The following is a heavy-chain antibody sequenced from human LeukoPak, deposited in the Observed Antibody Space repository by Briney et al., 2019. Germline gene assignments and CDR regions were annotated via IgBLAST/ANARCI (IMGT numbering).Heavy chain of an antibody. CDR2: ISGSGGST. D-gene: IGHD6-19*01. CDR1: GFTFSSCA. Sequence: PGGSLRLSCAASGFTFSSCAMSWVRQAPGKGLEWVSRISGSGGSTYYADSVKGRFTNSRDNSKNTLYLQMNSLRAEDTAVYYCARERGYSSARGYFDFWGQGTLVTVSS. J-gene: IGHJ4*02. CDR3: ARERGYSSARGYFDF. V-gene: IGHV3-23*01.